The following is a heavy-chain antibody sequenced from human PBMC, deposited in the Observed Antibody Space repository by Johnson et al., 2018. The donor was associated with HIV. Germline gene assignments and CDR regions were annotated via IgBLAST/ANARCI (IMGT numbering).Heavy chain of an antibody. Sequence: QLVESGGGLVQPGGSLRLSCAASGFTFSNYWMSWVRQAPGKGLEWVANIKQDGSEKYYVDSVKGRFTISRDNAKNSLYLQMNSLRAEDTAVYYCAREKKMGGTFDIWGQGTKVTVSS. CDR2: IKQDGSEK. J-gene: IGHJ3*02. V-gene: IGHV3-7*05. D-gene: IGHD5-24*01. CDR1: GFTFSNYW. CDR3: AREKKMGGTFDI.